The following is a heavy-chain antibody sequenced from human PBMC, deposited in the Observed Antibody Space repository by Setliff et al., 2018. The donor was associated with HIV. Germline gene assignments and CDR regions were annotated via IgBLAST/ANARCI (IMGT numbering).Heavy chain of an antibody. CDR3: ARDLLGYCSSTSCHSHYMDV. CDR2: IYYSGST. J-gene: IGHJ6*03. V-gene: IGHV4-59*01. D-gene: IGHD2-2*01. CDR1: GGSISSYY. Sequence: SETLSLTCTGSGGSISSYYWSWIRQPPGKGLEWIGYIYYSGSTNYNPSLKSRVTISVDTSKNQFSLKLSSVTAADTAVYYCARDLLGYCSSTSCHSHYMDVWGKGTTVTVSS.